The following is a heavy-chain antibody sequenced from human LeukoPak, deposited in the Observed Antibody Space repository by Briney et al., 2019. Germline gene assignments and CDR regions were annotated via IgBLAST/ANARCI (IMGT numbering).Heavy chain of an antibody. D-gene: IGHD4-17*01. CDR1: GFTFSDYF. J-gene: IGHJ4*02. CDR2: ISGSGGAI. V-gene: IGHV3-11*04. CDR3: ARAATVTAESAFGY. Sequence: PGGSLRLSCAASGFTFSDYFMSWIRQAPGKGLDWVSYISGSGGAIYYADSVKGRFTISRDNAKNSLYLQMDSLRAEDTAVYYCARAATVTAESAFGYWGQGTLVTVSS.